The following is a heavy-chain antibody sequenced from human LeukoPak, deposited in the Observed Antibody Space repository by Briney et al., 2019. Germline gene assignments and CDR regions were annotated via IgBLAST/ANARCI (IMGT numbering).Heavy chain of an antibody. CDR1: GYTFTSFD. J-gene: IGHJ6*02. D-gene: IGHD3-10*02. CDR2: MNPNRGNT. Sequence: ASVKVSCKASGYTFTSFDINWVRKAAGQGLEWMGGMNPNRGNTAYAQKFEGRVTMTRDTSISTAYMELSSPRSDDTAVYYCARWSSSSACSYYYYGLDVWGQGTTVTVSS. V-gene: IGHV1-8*01. CDR3: ARWSSSSACSYYYYGLDV.